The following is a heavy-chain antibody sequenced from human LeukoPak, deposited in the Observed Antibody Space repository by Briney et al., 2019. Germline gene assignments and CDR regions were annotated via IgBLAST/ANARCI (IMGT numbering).Heavy chain of an antibody. V-gene: IGHV4-59*01. CDR2: IYYNGHT. CDR3: AMLAGLTHFDI. Sequence: SETLSLTCTVSGGSISSYYWSWIRQPPGKGLEWIGYIYYNGHTDYNPSLRSRVTISVHTSKNQFSLKLSSVTAADTAVYYCAMLAGLTHFDIWGQGTMVTVSS. D-gene: IGHD3-9*01. CDR1: GGSISSYY. J-gene: IGHJ3*02.